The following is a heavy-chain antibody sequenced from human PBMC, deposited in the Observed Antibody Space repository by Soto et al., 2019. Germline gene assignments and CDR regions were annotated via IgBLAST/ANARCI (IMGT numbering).Heavy chain of an antibody. CDR1: GGSFSGHY. CDR3: SVAGTLEPTYYSHGIDV. D-gene: IGHD6-19*01. V-gene: IGHV4-34*01. J-gene: IGHJ6*02. CDR2: INHSGST. Sequence: SETLSLTSAVYGGSFSGHYWSWISQPPRKGLEWIGEINHSGSTNYNPSLKSRATISGDTSKNQFSLKLSSVTAADTAVYYCSVAGTLEPTYYSHGIDVWGQATTVTLSS.